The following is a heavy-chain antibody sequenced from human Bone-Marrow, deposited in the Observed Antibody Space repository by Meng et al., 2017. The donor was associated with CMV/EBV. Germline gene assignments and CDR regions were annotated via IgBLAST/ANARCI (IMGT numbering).Heavy chain of an antibody. Sequence: GSLRLSCTVSGGTISSYYWNWIRQPPGKGLEWIAYIYYSGSANYNPSLKSRVTISVDTSKNQFSLNLRSVTAADTAMYYCARDRASYGWFDPWGQGTPVTVSS. J-gene: IGHJ5*02. CDR3: ARDRASYGWFDP. D-gene: IGHD4-17*01. CDR2: IYYSGSA. V-gene: IGHV4-59*01. CDR1: GGTISSYY.